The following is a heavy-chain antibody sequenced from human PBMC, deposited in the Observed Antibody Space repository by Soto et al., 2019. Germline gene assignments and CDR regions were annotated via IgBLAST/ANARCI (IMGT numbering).Heavy chain of an antibody. J-gene: IGHJ5*02. Sequence: SETLSLTCTVSGGSIDSGDYYWSWIRQPPGKGLEWIGYVYYSGTTNYNPFLKSRVTLSLDKSKNQFFLKMNSVTAADTAVYYCARGGNWFDPWGQGTLVTVSS. CDR1: GGSIDSGDYY. V-gene: IGHV4-61*08. CDR3: ARGGNWFDP. CDR2: VYYSGTT.